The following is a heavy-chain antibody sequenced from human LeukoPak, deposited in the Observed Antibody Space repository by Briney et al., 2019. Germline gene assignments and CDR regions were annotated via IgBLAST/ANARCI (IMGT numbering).Heavy chain of an antibody. Sequence: SVKVSCKASGGTFSSYTISWVRQAPGQGLEWMGRIIPILGIANYAQKSQGRVTITADKSTSTAYMELSSLRSEDTAVYYCARHLKSQPPNYWGQGTLVTVSS. CDR2: IIPILGIA. V-gene: IGHV1-69*02. CDR1: GGTFSSYT. J-gene: IGHJ4*02. CDR3: ARHLKSQPPNY.